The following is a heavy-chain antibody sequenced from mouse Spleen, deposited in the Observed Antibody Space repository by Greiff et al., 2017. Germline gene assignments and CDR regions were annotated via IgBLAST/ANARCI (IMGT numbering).Heavy chain of an antibody. CDR3: ARERNYGAPYYFDY. D-gene: IGHD1-1*02. Sequence: QVQLKQPGAELVRPGSSVKLSCKASGYTFTSYWMHWVKQRPIQGLEWIGNIDPSDSETHYNQKFKDKATLTVDKSSSTAYMQLSSLTSEDSAVYYCARERNYGAPYYFDYWGQGTTLTVSS. CDR1: GYTFTSYW. V-gene: IGHV1-52*01. J-gene: IGHJ2*01. CDR2: IDPSDSET.